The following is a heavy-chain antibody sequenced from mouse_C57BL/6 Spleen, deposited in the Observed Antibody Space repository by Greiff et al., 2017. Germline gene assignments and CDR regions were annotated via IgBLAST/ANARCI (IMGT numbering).Heavy chain of an antibody. CDR1: GFTFSDYG. J-gene: IGHJ1*03. D-gene: IGHD1-1*01. Sequence: DVKLVESGGGLVKPGGSLKLSCAASGFTFSDYGMHWVRQAPEKGLEWVAYISSGSSTIYYADTVKGRFTISRDNAKNTLFLQMTSLRSEDTAMYYGARSPYYDGSSYWYFDVWGTGTTVTVSS. CDR3: ARSPYYDGSSYWYFDV. CDR2: ISSGSSTI. V-gene: IGHV5-17*01.